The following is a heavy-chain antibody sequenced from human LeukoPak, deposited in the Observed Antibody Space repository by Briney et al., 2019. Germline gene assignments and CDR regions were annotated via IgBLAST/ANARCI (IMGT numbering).Heavy chain of an antibody. V-gene: IGHV4-59*01. CDR2: ISYSGST. D-gene: IGHD3-10*01. J-gene: IGHJ1*01. CDR1: GGSISSYY. CDR3: ARDSYYYGSGIXX. Sequence: SETLSLTCTASGGSISSYYWSWIRQPPGKGLEWIGYISYSGSTNYNPSLKSRVTISVDTSKNQFSLNLSSVTAADTAVYYCARDSYYYGSGIXXWGQXXLVT.